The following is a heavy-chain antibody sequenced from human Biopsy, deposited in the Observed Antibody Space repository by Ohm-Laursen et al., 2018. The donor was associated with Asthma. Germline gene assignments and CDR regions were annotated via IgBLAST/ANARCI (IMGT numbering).Heavy chain of an antibody. J-gene: IGHJ3*02. V-gene: IGHV3-23*01. CDR2: ISASGVRT. D-gene: IGHD4-23*01. CDR1: GFAFNNSS. Sequence: GSLRLSCAASGFAFNNSSMTWVRQAPGKGLEWVSSISASGVRTPYADSVKGRVTISRDISKNTLSLQMNSLRAEDTAVYYCARAYGGNFFSGAFDIWGQGTMVTVSS. CDR3: ARAYGGNFFSGAFDI.